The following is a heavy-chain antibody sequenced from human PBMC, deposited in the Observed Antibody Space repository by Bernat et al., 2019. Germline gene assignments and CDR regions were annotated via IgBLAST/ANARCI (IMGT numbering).Heavy chain of an antibody. D-gene: IGHD4-17*01. CDR2: ISYDGSNK. V-gene: IGHV3-30*01. CDR1: GFIFSCCS. CDR3: TRDLPGDGDFGMDY. Sequence: QVQLVESGGGVVQPGRSLRLSCAASGFIFSCCSIHWVRQAPGQGLEWVAVISYDGSNKNYADSVKGRFTISRDNSKNTLYLQMNSLRVEDTAVYYCTRDLPGDGDFGMDYWGQGTLVTVSS. J-gene: IGHJ4*02.